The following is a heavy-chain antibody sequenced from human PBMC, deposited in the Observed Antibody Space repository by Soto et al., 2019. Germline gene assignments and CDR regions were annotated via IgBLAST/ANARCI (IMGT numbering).Heavy chain of an antibody. CDR1: GCTFNSYG. Sequence: ASVKVCCKASGCTFNSYGISWVRQAPGQGLEWMGWISAYNGNTNYAQKLQGRVTMTTDTSTSTAYMELRSLRSDDTAVYYCARDLRITIFGVVPYYFDYWGQGTLVTVSS. J-gene: IGHJ4*02. CDR3: ARDLRITIFGVVPYYFDY. V-gene: IGHV1-18*01. D-gene: IGHD3-3*01. CDR2: ISAYNGNT.